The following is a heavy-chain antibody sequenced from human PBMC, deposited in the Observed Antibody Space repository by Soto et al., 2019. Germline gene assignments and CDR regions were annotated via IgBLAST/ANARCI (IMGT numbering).Heavy chain of an antibody. D-gene: IGHD2-2*01. V-gene: IGHV4-31*03. Sequence: QVQLQESGPGLVKPSQTLSLTCTVSGGSISNGDYYWNWIRQHPEKGLEWIGYINYRGSTFYNPYLKSRIIISVEKSKNQFSLKLSSVTAADTAVYYCARDAPETAPYWGQGTLVTVSS. J-gene: IGHJ4*02. CDR1: GGSISNGDYY. CDR3: ARDAPETAPY. CDR2: INYRGST.